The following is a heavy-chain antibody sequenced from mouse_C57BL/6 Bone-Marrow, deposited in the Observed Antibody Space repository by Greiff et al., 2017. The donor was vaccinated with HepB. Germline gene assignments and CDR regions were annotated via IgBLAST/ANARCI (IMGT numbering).Heavy chain of an antibody. CDR3: ARHKAYYDCFDY. V-gene: IGHV5-9*01. D-gene: IGHD2-10*01. CDR2: ISGGGGNT. J-gene: IGHJ2*01. Sequence: EVQLVESGGGLVKPGGSLKLSCAASGFTFSSYTMSWVRQTPEKRLEWVATISGGGGNTYYPDSVKGRFTISRDNAKNTLYLQMSSLRSEDTALYYCARHKAYYDCFDYWGQGTTLTVSS. CDR1: GFTFSSYT.